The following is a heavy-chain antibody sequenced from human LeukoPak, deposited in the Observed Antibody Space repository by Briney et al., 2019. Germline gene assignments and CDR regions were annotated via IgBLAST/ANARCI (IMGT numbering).Heavy chain of an antibody. CDR2: VYTSGST. D-gene: IGHD4-23*01. CDR3: ARGTPYDYGGNAPFDY. J-gene: IGHJ4*02. CDR1: GGSISGYY. Sequence: PSETLSLTCSVSGGSISGYYWTWIRQPAGKGLEWIGRVYTSGSTHYNPSLKTRLTMSVDTSKNQFSLKLSSVTAADTAVYYCARGTPYDYGGNAPFDYWGQGTLVTVSS. V-gene: IGHV4-4*07.